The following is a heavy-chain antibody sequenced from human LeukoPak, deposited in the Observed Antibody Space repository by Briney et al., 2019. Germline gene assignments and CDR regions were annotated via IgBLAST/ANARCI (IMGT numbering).Heavy chain of an antibody. CDR2: ISSSSSTI. Sequence: GGSLRLSCAASGFTFSSYSMNWVRQAPGKGLEWVSYISSSSSTIYYADSVKGRFTISRDNAKNSLYLQMNSLRDEDTAVYYCARDVCGSTSCYTGYYYYGMDVWGQGTTVTVSS. J-gene: IGHJ6*02. V-gene: IGHV3-48*02. CDR1: GFTFSSYS. D-gene: IGHD2-2*02. CDR3: ARDVCGSTSCYTGYYYYGMDV.